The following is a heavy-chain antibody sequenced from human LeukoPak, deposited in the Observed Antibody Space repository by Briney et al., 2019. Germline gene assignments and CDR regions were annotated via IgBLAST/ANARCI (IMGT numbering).Heavy chain of an antibody. J-gene: IGHJ1*01. CDR3: ASPYSSSWYFQH. Sequence: SETLSLTCTVSGDSISSSSYYWGWIRQPPGKGLEWIGTIYHSGSTYYNPSLKSRVTISVDTSKNQFSLKLSSVTAADTAVYYCASPYSSSWYFQHWGQGTLVTVSS. V-gene: IGHV4-39*07. D-gene: IGHD6-13*01. CDR1: GDSISSSSYY. CDR2: IYHSGST.